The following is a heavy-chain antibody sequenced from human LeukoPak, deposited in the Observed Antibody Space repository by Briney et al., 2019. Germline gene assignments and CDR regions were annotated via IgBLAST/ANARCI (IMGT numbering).Heavy chain of an antibody. Sequence: GASVKVSCKASGYTFTSYYMHWVRQAPGQGLEWMGWINTNTGNPTYAQGFTGRFVFSLDTSVSTAYLQISSLKAEDTAVYYCAGSMIVSWVDAFDIWGQGTMVTVSS. CDR1: GYTFTSYY. V-gene: IGHV7-4-1*02. CDR2: INTNTGNP. D-gene: IGHD3-22*01. CDR3: AGSMIVSWVDAFDI. J-gene: IGHJ3*02.